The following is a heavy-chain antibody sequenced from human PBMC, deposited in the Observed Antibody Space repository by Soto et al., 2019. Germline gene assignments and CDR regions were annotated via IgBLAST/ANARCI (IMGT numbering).Heavy chain of an antibody. CDR2: IIPIFGTA. CDR1: GGTFSSYA. D-gene: IGHD4-17*01. Sequence: SVKVSCKASGGTFSSYAISWVRQAPGQGLEWMGGIIPIFGTANYAQKSQGRVTITADESTSTAYMELSSLRSEDTAVYYCARDPGKDFYGDYDPDYYYYGMDVWGQGTTVTVSS. CDR3: ARDPGKDFYGDYDPDYYYYGMDV. V-gene: IGHV1-69*13. J-gene: IGHJ6*02.